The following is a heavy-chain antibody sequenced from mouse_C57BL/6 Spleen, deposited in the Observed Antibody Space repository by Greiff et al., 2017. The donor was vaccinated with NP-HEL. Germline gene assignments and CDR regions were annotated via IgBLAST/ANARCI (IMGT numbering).Heavy chain of an antibody. J-gene: IGHJ1*03. CDR3: ARPPSYGSPSYWYFDV. D-gene: IGHD1-1*01. V-gene: IGHV5-17*01. CDR2: ISSGSSTI. Sequence: EVQVVESGGGLVKPGGSLKLSCAASGFTFSDYGMHWVRQAPEKGLEWVAYISSGSSTIYYADTVKGRFTISRANAKNTLFLQMTSLRSEDTAMYYCARPPSYGSPSYWYFDVWGTGTTVTVSS. CDR1: GFTFSDYG.